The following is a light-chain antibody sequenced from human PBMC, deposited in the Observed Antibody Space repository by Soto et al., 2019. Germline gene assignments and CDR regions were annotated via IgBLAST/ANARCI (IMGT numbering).Light chain of an antibody. J-gene: IGKJ3*01. CDR2: GVS. CDR1: QSVNTKY. V-gene: IGKV3-20*01. Sequence: EIVLTQSPGTLFLSPGERATLSCRASQSVNTKYLAWYQQKPGQAPRLLIYGVSSRATGIPDRFSGSGSGTDFILTISRVEPEDFAVYYCQQFGTSPLVTFGPGTKVDIK. CDR3: QQFGTSPLVT.